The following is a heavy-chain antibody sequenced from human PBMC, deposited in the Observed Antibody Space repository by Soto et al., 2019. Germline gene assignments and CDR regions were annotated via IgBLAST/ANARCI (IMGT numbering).Heavy chain of an antibody. D-gene: IGHD6-19*01. Sequence: GESLKISCKGSGYSFTSYWIGWVRQMPGKGLEWMGIIYPGDSDTRYSPSFQGQVTISADKSISTAYLQWSSLKASDTAMYYCARQGYSSGWGGYDAFDIWGQGTMVTVSS. CDR1: GYSFTSYW. CDR3: ARQGYSSGWGGYDAFDI. CDR2: IYPGDSDT. J-gene: IGHJ3*02. V-gene: IGHV5-51*01.